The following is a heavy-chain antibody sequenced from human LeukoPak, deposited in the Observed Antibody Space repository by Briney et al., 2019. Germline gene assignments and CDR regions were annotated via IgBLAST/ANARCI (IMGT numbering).Heavy chain of an antibody. CDR2: ISYSGST. Sequence: SETLSLTCTVSGGSISSYYWSWIRQPPGKGLEWIGYISYSGSTNYNPSLKSRVTISVDTSKNQFSLKLSSVTTADTAVYYCARSITGTTGDHWGQGTLVTVSS. J-gene: IGHJ4*02. CDR1: GGSISSYY. V-gene: IGHV4-59*01. CDR3: ARSITGTTGDH. D-gene: IGHD1-7*01.